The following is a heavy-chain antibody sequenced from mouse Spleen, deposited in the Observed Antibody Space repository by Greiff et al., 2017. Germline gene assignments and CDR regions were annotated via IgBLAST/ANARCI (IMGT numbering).Heavy chain of an antibody. CDR2: IYPRSGNT. CDR3: ARRLITTVVGDYTMDY. J-gene: IGHJ4*01. Sequence: QVQLQQSGAELARPGASVKLSCKASGYTFTSYGISWVKQRTGQGLEWIGEIYPRSGNTYYNEKFKGKATLTADKSSSTAYMEVRSLTSEDSAVYFCARRLITTVVGDYTMDYWGQGPSATISS. V-gene: IGHV1-81*01. D-gene: IGHD1-1*01. CDR1: GYTFTSYG.